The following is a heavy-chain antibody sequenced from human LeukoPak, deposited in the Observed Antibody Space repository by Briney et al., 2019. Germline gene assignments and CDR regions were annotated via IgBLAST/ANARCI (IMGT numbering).Heavy chain of an antibody. CDR2: ISYDGSNK. V-gene: IGHV3-30*18. CDR1: GFTFSSYG. D-gene: IGHD3-22*01. Sequence: GGSLRLSCAASGFTFSSYGMHWVRQAPGKGLEWVAVISYDGSNKYYVDSVKGRFTISRDNSKNTLYLQMSSLRAEDTAVYYCAKDQLWGDYYDTSGYPTFDYWGQGTLITVSS. J-gene: IGHJ4*02. CDR3: AKDQLWGDYYDTSGYPTFDY.